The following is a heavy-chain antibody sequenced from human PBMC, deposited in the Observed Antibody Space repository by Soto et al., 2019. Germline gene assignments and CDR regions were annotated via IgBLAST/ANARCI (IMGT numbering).Heavy chain of an antibody. D-gene: IGHD3-3*01. CDR3: AREDFDSEIYYGMDV. J-gene: IGHJ6*02. CDR1: GGTFSSYA. CDR2: IIPIFNAT. V-gene: IGHV1-69*01. Sequence: QGQLVQSGSSVKKPGSSVKVSCKASGGTFSSYAISWVRQAPGQGLEWMGGIIPIFNATPYAQKFQGRVTITADESTSTAYMELSSLRSEDTAVYYCAREDFDSEIYYGMDVWGQGTTVTVSS.